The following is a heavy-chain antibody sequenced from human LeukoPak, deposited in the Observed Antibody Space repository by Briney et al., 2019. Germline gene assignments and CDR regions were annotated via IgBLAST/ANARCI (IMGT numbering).Heavy chain of an antibody. CDR1: GFTFGSYA. Sequence: GRSLRLSCAASGFTFGSYAMHWARQAPGKGLEWVAFISYDGSNKYYADSVKGRFTISRDNSKNTLYLQMDSLRSEDTAVYYCASELRIYDSGSQYFQHWGQGTLVTVSS. J-gene: IGHJ1*01. CDR2: ISYDGSNK. D-gene: IGHD6-19*01. CDR3: ASELRIYDSGSQYFQH. V-gene: IGHV3-30*04.